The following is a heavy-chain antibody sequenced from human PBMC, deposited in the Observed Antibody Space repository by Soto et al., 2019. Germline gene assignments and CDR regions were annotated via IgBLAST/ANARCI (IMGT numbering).Heavy chain of an antibody. CDR2: ISGSGGST. J-gene: IGHJ4*02. CDR3: AKVGYCSSTSCDYYFDY. V-gene: IGHV3-23*01. D-gene: IGHD2-2*01. Sequence: PGESLKISCAASGFTFSSHAMSWVRQAPGKGLEWVSAISGSGGSTYYADSVKGRFTISRDNSKNTLYLQMNSLRAEDTAVYYCAKVGYCSSTSCDYYFDYWGQGTLVTVSS. CDR1: GFTFSSHA.